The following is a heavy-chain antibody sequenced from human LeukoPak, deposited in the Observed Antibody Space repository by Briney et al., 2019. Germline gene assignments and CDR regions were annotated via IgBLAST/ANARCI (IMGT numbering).Heavy chain of an antibody. Sequence: WETLSLTCAVYGGSFSGYYWSWIRQPPGKGLEWIGEINHSGSTNYNPSLKSRVTISVDTSKNQFSLKLSSVTAADTAVYYCARAPRRPAPFDYWGQGTLVTVSS. CDR3: ARAPRRPAPFDY. V-gene: IGHV4-34*01. CDR1: GGSFSGYY. CDR2: INHSGST. J-gene: IGHJ4*02.